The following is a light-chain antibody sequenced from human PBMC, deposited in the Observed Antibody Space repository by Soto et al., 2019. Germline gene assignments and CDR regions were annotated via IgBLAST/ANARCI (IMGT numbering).Light chain of an antibody. Sequence: ELVLTQSPGTLSLSPGERATLSCRASESVRNNSLAWYQQHPGQAPRLLIFGASSRATGIPDRFTGSGSGADFSLTISRLEREDSAVYFCHHYGYGADTFGQGTKLEIK. V-gene: IGKV3-20*01. CDR3: HHYGYGADT. CDR1: ESVRNNS. J-gene: IGKJ2*01. CDR2: GAS.